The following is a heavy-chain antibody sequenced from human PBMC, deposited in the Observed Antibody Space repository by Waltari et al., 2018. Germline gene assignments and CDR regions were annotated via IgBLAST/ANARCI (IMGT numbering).Heavy chain of an antibody. CDR2: MSATSATN. D-gene: IGHD6-13*01. Sequence: EVQLVESGGGLVQPGRSLRLSCAASGFIFSSYSMSWVRQVPGKGLELVSTMSATSATNSSADSWKGRFTISRDNAKNSLYRQMHGLIAEDTATYFCARDGTATGGKEYFQHWGQGTLVTVS. V-gene: IGHV3-48*01. CDR1: GFIFSSYS. CDR3: ARDGTATGGKEYFQH. J-gene: IGHJ1*01.